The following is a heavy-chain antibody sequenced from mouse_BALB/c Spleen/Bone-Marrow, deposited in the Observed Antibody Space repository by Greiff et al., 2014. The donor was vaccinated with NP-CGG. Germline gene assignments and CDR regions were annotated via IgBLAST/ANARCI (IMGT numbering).Heavy chain of an antibody. CDR2: IDPANGNT. D-gene: IGHD1-2*01. V-gene: IGHV14-3*02. CDR1: GFNIKDTY. Sequence: VQLQQSGAELVKPGASVKLSCTASGFNIKDTYMHWVKQRPEQGLEWIGRIDPANGNTKYDPKFQGKATITADTSSNTAYLQFSSLTSEDTAVYHCARYYYGYYFDYWGQGTTLTVSS. J-gene: IGHJ2*01. CDR3: ARYYYGYYFDY.